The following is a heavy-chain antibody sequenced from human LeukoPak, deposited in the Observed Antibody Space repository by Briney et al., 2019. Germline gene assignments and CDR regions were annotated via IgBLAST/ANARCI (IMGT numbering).Heavy chain of an antibody. V-gene: IGHV1-46*04. CDR2: INPSGGST. CDR3: ARDPPTGDSSGYYPAGGFDY. D-gene: IGHD3-22*01. CDR1: GYTFTSYY. J-gene: IGHJ4*02. Sequence: ASVKVSCKASGYTFTSYYMHWVRQAPGQGLERMGIINPSGGSTSYAQKLQGRVTMTRDTSTSTVYMELSSLRSEDTAVYYCARDPPTGDSSGYYPAGGFDYWGQGTLVTVSS.